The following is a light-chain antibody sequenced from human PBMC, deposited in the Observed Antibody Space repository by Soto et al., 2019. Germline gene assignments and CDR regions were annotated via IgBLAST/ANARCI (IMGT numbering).Light chain of an antibody. V-gene: IGKV1-5*03. J-gene: IGKJ1*01. CDR3: QQYGGYSWT. CDR1: QSISSW. Sequence: DIQMTQSPSTLSASVGARVTITCRASQSISSWLARYQQKPGKAPNLLIYRVSSLERGVPSRFSGSGSGTEFTLTISSLQPDDFATYYCQQYGGYSWTFGQGTKVEIK. CDR2: RVS.